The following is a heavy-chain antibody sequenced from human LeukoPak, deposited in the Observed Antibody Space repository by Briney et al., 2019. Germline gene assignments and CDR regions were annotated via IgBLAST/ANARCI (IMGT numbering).Heavy chain of an antibody. CDR1: GYTFTSYY. Sequence: ASVKVSCKASGYTFTSYYMHWVRQAPGQGLEWMGIINPSGGSTSYAQKFQGRVTTTRDMSTSTVYMELSSLRSEDTAVYYCARDANYYDSSGYCDYWGQGTLVTVFS. CDR3: ARDANYYDSSGYCDY. J-gene: IGHJ4*02. D-gene: IGHD3-22*01. V-gene: IGHV1-46*01. CDR2: INPSGGST.